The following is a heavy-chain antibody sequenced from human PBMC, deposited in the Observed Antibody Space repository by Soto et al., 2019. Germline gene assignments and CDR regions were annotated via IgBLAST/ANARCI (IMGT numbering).Heavy chain of an antibody. V-gene: IGHV1-69*08. CDR2: IIPLHNTS. CDR1: GGAFTNYS. Sequence: ASVKVSCKVSGGAFTNYSLNWVRHAPGQGLEWLGGIIPLHNTSNYSLKLLGRGSVTADISSNTVYMHLSGLTSDDTATHYCAIWSNWNPLYYRGMDVWGQGTTVTVSS. CDR3: AIWSNWNPLYYRGMDV. J-gene: IGHJ6*02. D-gene: IGHD1-20*01.